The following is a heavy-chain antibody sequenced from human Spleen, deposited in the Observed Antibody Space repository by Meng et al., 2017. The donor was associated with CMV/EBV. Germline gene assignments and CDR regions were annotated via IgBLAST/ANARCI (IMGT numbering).Heavy chain of an antibody. V-gene: IGHV1-18*01. CDR1: GYIFSNYG. J-gene: IGHJ5*02. Sequence: QVQLLQSGAEMKKPGASVRVSCKTSGYIFSNYGIAWVRQAPGQGLEWMGWISGFDGNTNYAQRLQGRVTLTRDTSTTTVYMQLRNLEPDDTAVYYCAKDAEHATSWYYWFEHWGQGTLVTVSS. CDR3: AKDAEHATSWYYWFEH. D-gene: IGHD6-13*01. CDR2: ISGFDGNT.